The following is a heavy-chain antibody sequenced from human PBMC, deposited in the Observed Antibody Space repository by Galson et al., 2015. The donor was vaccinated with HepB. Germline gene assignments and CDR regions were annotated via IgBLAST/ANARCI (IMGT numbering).Heavy chain of an antibody. V-gene: IGHV3-7*01. J-gene: IGHJ4*02. CDR1: EFTFSNYW. CDR3: ARDRDNDFWSGPRFDY. D-gene: IGHD3-3*01. CDR2: INHEGSEK. Sequence: SLRLSCAASEFTFSNYWMTWVRQAPGKGLEWVASINHEGSEKNYVDSVEGRFTISRDNAKNSLFLQMNSLRDEDTAVYYCARDRDNDFWSGPRFDYCGQGTLVTVSS.